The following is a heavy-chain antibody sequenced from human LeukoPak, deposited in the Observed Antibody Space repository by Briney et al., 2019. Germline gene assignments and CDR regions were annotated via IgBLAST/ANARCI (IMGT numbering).Heavy chain of an antibody. D-gene: IGHD3-3*01. J-gene: IGHJ6*02. CDR3: AGGRENRYDFWSGYYPGYYYGMDV. CDR1: GGSISSYY. Sequence: ETLSLTCTVSGGSISSYYWSWIRQPAGKGLEWIGRIYTSGSTNYNPSLKSRVTISVDTSKNQFSLKLSSVTAADTAVYYCAGGRENRYDFWSGYYPGYYYGMDVWGQGTTVTVSS. V-gene: IGHV4-4*07. CDR2: IYTSGST.